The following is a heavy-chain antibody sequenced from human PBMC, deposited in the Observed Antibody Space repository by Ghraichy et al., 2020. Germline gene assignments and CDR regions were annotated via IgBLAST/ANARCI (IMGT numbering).Heavy chain of an antibody. CDR3: ARKVRSCITGVCPHWFDP. CDR1: GFSLINNARMG. Sequence: SGPTLVKPTETLTLTCTVSGFSLINNARMGVSWIRQPPGKALEWLAHIFSSDEKSYSTSLKSRLTISKDTSKSQVVLTMTNMDPVDTATYYCARKVRSCITGVCPHWFDPWGQGTLVTVSS. V-gene: IGHV2-26*01. CDR2: IFSSDEK. D-gene: IGHD2-8*01. J-gene: IGHJ5*02.